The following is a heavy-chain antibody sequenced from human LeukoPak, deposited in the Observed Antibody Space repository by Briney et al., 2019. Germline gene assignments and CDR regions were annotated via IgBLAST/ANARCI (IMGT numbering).Heavy chain of an antibody. CDR1: GGSISSGGYY. Sequence: SQTLSLTCTVSGGSISSGGYYWSWIRQHPGKGLEWNGYIYYSGSTYYNPSLKSRVTISVDTSKNQFSLNLSSVTAADTAVYYCARDGNDYGDSRRRFDYWGQGTLVTVSS. J-gene: IGHJ4*02. CDR3: ARDGNDYGDSRRRFDY. V-gene: IGHV4-31*03. D-gene: IGHD4-17*01. CDR2: IYYSGST.